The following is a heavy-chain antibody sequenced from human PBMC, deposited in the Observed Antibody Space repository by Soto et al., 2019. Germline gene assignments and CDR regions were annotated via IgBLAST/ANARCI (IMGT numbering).Heavy chain of an antibody. V-gene: IGHV3-23*01. CDR3: AKDLNYCSGGSCDQDHYYYGMDV. J-gene: IGHJ6*02. D-gene: IGHD2-15*01. CDR1: GFTFSSYA. CDR2: ISGSGGST. Sequence: GGSLRLSCAASGFTFSSYAMSWVRQAPGKGLEWVSAISGSGGSTYYADSVKGRFTISRDNSKNTLYLQMNSLRAEDTAVYYCAKDLNYCSGGSCDQDHYYYGMDVWGQGTTVTVSS.